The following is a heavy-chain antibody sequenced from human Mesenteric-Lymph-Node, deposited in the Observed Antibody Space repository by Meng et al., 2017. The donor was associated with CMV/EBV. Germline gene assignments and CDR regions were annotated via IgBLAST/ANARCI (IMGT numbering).Heavy chain of an antibody. J-gene: IGHJ4*02. Sequence: FTFSSYSMNWVRQAPGKGLEWISFISSSSGNIYFADSLKGRFTISRDNAKNSLYLQMNSLRAEDTAVYYCARTPYGSRGYETYIDYWGRGTLVTVSS. D-gene: IGHD5-12*01. V-gene: IGHV3-21*01. CDR3: ARTPYGSRGYETYIDY. CDR2: ISSSSGNI. CDR1: FTFSSYS.